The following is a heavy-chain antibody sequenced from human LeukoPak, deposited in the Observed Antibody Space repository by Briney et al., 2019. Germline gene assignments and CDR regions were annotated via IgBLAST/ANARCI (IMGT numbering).Heavy chain of an antibody. CDR1: GFSFSIFA. D-gene: IGHD4-11*01. CDR2: ITSNGGST. V-gene: IGHV3-64*02. CDR3: VRWGYYSNYDY. J-gene: IGHJ4*02. Sequence: GGSLRLSCAASGFSFSIFAMHWVRQAPWKQLEYVSAITSNGGSTYYADSVKGRFTISRDNSKNTLYLQMGSLRPEDMAVYYCVRWGYYSNYDYWGQGTLVTVSS.